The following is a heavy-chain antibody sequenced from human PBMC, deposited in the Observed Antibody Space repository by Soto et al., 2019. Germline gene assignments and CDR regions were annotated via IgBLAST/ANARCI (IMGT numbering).Heavy chain of an antibody. V-gene: IGHV3-74*01. CDR1: GFTFSTYW. CDR2: INSDGSST. Sequence: GSLRLSCAASGFTFSTYWMHWVRQAPGKGLVWVSRINSDGSSTSYAGSVKGRFTISRDNAKNTLYLQMSSLRVEDTAVYYCTRDLDWLRFFDYWGQGALVTVSS. CDR3: TRDLDWLRFFDY. J-gene: IGHJ4*02. D-gene: IGHD5-12*01.